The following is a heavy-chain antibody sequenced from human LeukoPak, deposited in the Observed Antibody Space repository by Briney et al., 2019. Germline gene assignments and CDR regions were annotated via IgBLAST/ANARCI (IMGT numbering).Heavy chain of an antibody. CDR1: GFTFSSFS. V-gene: IGHV3-48*04. CDR2: ISSSNSTI. Sequence: GGSLRLSCAASGFTFSSFSMNWVRQAPGKGLEWVSYISSSNSTIYYADSVKGRFTISRDNAKNLLYLQMNSLRAEETALYYCAKATMAGRGAFDIWGQGTMVTVSS. D-gene: IGHD6-19*01. CDR3: AKATMAGRGAFDI. J-gene: IGHJ3*02.